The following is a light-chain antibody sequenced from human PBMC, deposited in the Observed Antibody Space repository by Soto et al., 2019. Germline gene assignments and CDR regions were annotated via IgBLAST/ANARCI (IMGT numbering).Light chain of an antibody. V-gene: IGLV2-8*01. CDR2: EVD. CDR3: SSYARSKSYV. CDR1: SSDVGGYNY. J-gene: IGLJ1*01. Sequence: QSALTQPPSASGSPGQSVTISCTGTSSDVGGYNYVSWYQQHPGRAPKLMLYEVDKRPSGVPDRFSGSKSGNTASLTVSGLPAEDEADYYCSSYARSKSYVFGTGTKLTVL.